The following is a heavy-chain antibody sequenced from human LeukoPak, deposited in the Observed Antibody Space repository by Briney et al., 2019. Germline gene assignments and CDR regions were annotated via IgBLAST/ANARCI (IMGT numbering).Heavy chain of an antibody. D-gene: IGHD6-13*01. V-gene: IGHV3-23*01. CDR3: AKGGKEQLVVIYYYYYMDV. CDR2: ISGSGGST. Sequence: GGSLRLSCAASGFTFSSYAMSWVRQAPGKGLEWVSAISGSGGSTYYADSVKGRFTISRDNSKNTLYLQMNSLRAEDTAVYYCAKGGKEQLVVIYYYYYMDVWGKGTTVTVSS. CDR1: GFTFSSYA. J-gene: IGHJ6*03.